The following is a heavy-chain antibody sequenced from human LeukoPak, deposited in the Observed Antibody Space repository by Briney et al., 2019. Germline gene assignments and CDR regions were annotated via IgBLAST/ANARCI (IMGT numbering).Heavy chain of an antibody. V-gene: IGHV4-34*01. J-gene: IGHJ4*02. CDR2: INHSGST. CDR1: GGSFSGYY. D-gene: IGHD3-3*01. CDR3: ARDRTSNYDFWSGYYPPGMYYFDY. Sequence: SETLSLTCAVYGGSFSGYYWSWIRQPPGKGLEWIGEINHSGSTNYNPSLKSRVTISVDTSKNQFSLKLSSVTAADTAVYYCARDRTSNYDFWSGYYPPGMYYFDYWGQGTLVTVSS.